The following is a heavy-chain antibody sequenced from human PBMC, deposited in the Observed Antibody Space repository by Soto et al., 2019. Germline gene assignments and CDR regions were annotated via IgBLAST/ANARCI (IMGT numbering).Heavy chain of an antibody. D-gene: IGHD5-18*01. CDR2: ISSSSSTI. V-gene: IGHV3-48*02. Sequence: EVQLVESGGGLVQPGGSLRLSCAASGFTFSSYSMNWVRQATGKGLEWVSYISSSSSTIYYADSVKGRFTISRDNAKNSLYRQMNTLRDEDTAVYYCARDAGYSYGPFDYWGQGTRVTVSS. J-gene: IGHJ4*02. CDR1: GFTFSSYS. CDR3: ARDAGYSYGPFDY.